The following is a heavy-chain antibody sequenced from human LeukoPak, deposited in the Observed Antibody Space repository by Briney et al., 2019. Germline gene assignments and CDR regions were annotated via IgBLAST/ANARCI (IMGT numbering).Heavy chain of an antibody. Sequence: GGSLRLPCAASVFTFSNYDMSWVRQAPGKGLEWVSSISDSGGSTYYADSVKGRFTISRDNSKNTLYLQMTNLRAADTAVYYCAKDLRRAVAAEWFDPWDQGSLVTVSS. V-gene: IGHV3-23*01. CDR1: VFTFSNYD. CDR3: AKDLRRAVAAEWFDP. J-gene: IGHJ5*02. D-gene: IGHD6-19*01. CDR2: ISDSGGST.